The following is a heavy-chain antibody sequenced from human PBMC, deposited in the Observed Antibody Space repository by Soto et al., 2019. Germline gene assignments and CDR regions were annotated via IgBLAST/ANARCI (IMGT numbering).Heavy chain of an antibody. V-gene: IGHV4-59*01. CDR3: ARAYGAGGVRLTDDYGMDV. D-gene: IGHD3-10*01. Sequence: SETLSLTCNISSGSISNYYWSWIRQPPGKGQEWIGYIYYSGSTNYNPSLKSRVTISLDTSKNQFSLKLSSVTAADTAVYYCARAYGAGGVRLTDDYGMDVWGQGTTVTVSS. CDR1: SGSISNYY. CDR2: IYYSGST. J-gene: IGHJ6*02.